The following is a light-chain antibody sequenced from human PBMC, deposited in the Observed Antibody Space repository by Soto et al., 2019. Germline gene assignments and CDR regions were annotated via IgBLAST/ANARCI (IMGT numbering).Light chain of an antibody. CDR3: QLYDSSSWT. J-gene: IGKJ1*01. CDR2: GAS. Sequence: EIVLTQSPGTLSLSPGERATLSCRASQSISSSYLVWYQQKPGQAPRLLMYGASSRATGIPDRISGSGSGTDFTLTISRLEPEDFAVYYCQLYDSSSWTFGQGTKVDIK. V-gene: IGKV3-20*01. CDR1: QSISSSY.